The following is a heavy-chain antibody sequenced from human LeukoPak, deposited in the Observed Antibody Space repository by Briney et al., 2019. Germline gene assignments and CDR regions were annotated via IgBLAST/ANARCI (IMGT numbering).Heavy chain of an antibody. CDR2: ISSSSSYI. CDR3: ARDGGSSSWYHDAFDI. V-gene: IGHV3-21*01. CDR1: GFTFSSHS. J-gene: IGHJ3*02. D-gene: IGHD6-13*01. Sequence: GGSLRLSCAASGFTFSSHSMNWVRQAPGKGLEWVSSISSSSSYIYYADSVKGRFTISRDNAKNSLYLQMNSLRAEDTAVYYCARDGGSSSWYHDAFDIWGQGTMVTVSS.